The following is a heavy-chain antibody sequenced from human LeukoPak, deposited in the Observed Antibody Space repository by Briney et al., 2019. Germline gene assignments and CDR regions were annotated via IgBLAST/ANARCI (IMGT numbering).Heavy chain of an antibody. D-gene: IGHD3-16*01. CDR3: AKDGDTSYKMLCYFDL. Sequence: GGSLRLSCAASGFAFDDYAMHWARQVPEKGLEWVSGISWSSGTIHYADSVKGRFTISRDNAKNSLYLQMNSVTAEDTALYYCAKDGDTSYKMLCYFDLWGRGTLVTVSS. V-gene: IGHV3-9*01. CDR2: ISWSSGTI. J-gene: IGHJ2*01. CDR1: GFAFDDYA.